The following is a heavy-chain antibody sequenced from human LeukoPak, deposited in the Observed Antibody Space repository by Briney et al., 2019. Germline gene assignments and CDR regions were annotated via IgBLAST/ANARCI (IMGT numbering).Heavy chain of an antibody. V-gene: IGHV1-46*01. Sequence: ASVTVSCKASGYTFTSYYMHWVRQAPGQGLEWMGIINPSGGSTSYAQKFQGRVTMTRDTSTSTVYMELSSLRSEDTAVYYCASEYCSGGSCYSVDGEAFDIWGQGTMVTVSS. J-gene: IGHJ3*02. CDR1: GYTFTSYY. CDR3: ASEYCSGGSCYSVDGEAFDI. CDR2: INPSGGST. D-gene: IGHD2-15*01.